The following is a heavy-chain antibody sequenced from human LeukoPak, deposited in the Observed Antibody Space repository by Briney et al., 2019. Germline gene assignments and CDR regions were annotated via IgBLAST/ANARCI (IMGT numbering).Heavy chain of an antibody. D-gene: IGHD4-17*01. CDR2: INPNSGGT. V-gene: IGHV1-2*02. Sequence: ASVKVSCKASGYTFTCYHMHWVRQAPGQGLEWMGWINPNSGGTNYAQKFQGRVTMTRDTSISTAYMELSRLRSDDTAVYYCARVFGYGAYNFPHYWGQGTLVTVSS. CDR1: GYTFTCYH. CDR3: ARVFGYGAYNFPHY. J-gene: IGHJ4*02.